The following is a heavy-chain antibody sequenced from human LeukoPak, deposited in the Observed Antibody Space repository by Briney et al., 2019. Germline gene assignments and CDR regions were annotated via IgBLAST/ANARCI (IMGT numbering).Heavy chain of an antibody. CDR1: GFTFSDYY. D-gene: IGHD6-6*01. V-gene: IGHV3-11*06. CDR2: ISSSSSYI. CDR3: ARDRNTYSSSSPPDY. Sequence: PGGSLRLSCAASGFTFSDYYMSWIRQTPGKGLEWVSSISSSSSYIYYADSVKGRFTISRDNAKNSLYLQMNSLRAEDTAVYYCARDRNTYSSSSPPDYWGQGTLVTVSS. J-gene: IGHJ4*02.